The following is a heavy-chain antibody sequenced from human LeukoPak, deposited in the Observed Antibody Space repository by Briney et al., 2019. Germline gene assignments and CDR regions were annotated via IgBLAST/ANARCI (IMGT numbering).Heavy chain of an antibody. Sequence: PSETLSLTCTVSGGSISSSSYYWGWIRQPPGKGLEWIGYIYYSGSTNYNPSLKSRVTISVDTSKNQFSLKLSSVTAADTAVYYCARAIDGPIGFDYWGQGTLVTVSS. V-gene: IGHV4-61*05. CDR1: GGSISSSSYY. J-gene: IGHJ4*02. CDR3: ARAIDGPIGFDY. D-gene: IGHD5-24*01. CDR2: IYYSGST.